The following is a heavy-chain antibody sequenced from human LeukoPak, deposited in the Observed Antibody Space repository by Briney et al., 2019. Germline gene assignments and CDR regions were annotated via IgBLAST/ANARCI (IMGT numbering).Heavy chain of an antibody. D-gene: IGHD1-26*01. V-gene: IGHV1-2*02. Sequence: ASVKVSCKASGYTFTSYDIDWVRQATGQGLEWMGWINPNSGGTNYAQKFQGRVTMTRDTSISTAYMELSRLRSDDTAVYYCAREWAGEYYFDYWGQGTLVTVSS. CDR3: AREWAGEYYFDY. CDR1: GYTFTSYD. CDR2: INPNSGGT. J-gene: IGHJ4*02.